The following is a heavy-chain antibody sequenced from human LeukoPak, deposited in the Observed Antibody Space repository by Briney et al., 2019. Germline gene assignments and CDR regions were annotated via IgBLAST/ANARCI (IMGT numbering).Heavy chain of an antibody. CDR3: ARDHSSSFDY. J-gene: IGHJ4*02. CDR1: GFTFNYYA. V-gene: IGHV3-23*01. Sequence: GGSLRLSCAASGFTFNYYAMSWVRQAPGKGLEWVSSISGSGASTYYADSVRGRFTISRDNSKNTLYLQMNSLRAEDTAVYYCARDHSSSFDYWGQGTLVTVSS. CDR2: ISGSGAST. D-gene: IGHD6-13*01.